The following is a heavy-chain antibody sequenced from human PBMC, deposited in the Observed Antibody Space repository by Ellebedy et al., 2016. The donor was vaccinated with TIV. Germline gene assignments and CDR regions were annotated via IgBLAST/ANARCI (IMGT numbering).Heavy chain of an antibody. Sequence: GESLKISCAASGFTFSSYSMNWVRPAPGQVLEWVSSISSSSNYIYYADSVKGRFTISRDNSTNSLYLQISSLRPEDTAAYYYARVWASSGWPPDAFHLWGQGTMVTVSS. CDR2: ISSSSNYI. J-gene: IGHJ3*01. D-gene: IGHD6-19*01. CDR3: ARVWASSGWPPDAFHL. CDR1: GFTFSSYS. V-gene: IGHV3-21*04.